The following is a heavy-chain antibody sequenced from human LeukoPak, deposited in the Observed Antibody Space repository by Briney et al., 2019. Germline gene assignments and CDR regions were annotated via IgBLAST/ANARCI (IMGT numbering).Heavy chain of an antibody. CDR1: GFTFSSYA. D-gene: IGHD3-3*01. Sequence: PPGGSLRLSCAASGFTFSSYAMHWVRQAPGKGLEWVAVISYDGSNKYYADSVKGQFTISRDNSKNTLYLQMNSLRAEDTAVYYCARRWDYDFWSGYYFYYYYYGMDVWGQGTTVTVSS. J-gene: IGHJ6*02. CDR3: ARRWDYDFWSGYYFYYYYYGMDV. CDR2: ISYDGSNK. V-gene: IGHV3-30-3*01.